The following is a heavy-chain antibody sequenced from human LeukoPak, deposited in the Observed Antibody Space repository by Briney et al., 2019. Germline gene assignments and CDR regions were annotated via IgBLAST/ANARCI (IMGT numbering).Heavy chain of an antibody. V-gene: IGHV1-2*02. CDR3: ARDFGGGFGELDY. J-gene: IGHJ4*02. CDR2: INPNSGGT. CDR1: GYTFTGYY. Sequence: ASVKVSCKASGYTFTGYYMHRVRQAPGQGLEWMGWINPNSGGTNYAQKFQGRVTMTRDTSISTAYMELSRLRSDDTAVYYCARDFGGGFGELDYWGQGTLVTVSS. D-gene: IGHD3-10*01.